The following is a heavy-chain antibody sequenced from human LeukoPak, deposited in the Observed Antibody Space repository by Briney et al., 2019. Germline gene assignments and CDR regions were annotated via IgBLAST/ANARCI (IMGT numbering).Heavy chain of an antibody. CDR3: ARTLTGYSYYFDY. CDR2: IYHSGST. Sequence: PSETLSLTCAVSGGSISSGGYSWSWIRQPPGKGLEWIGYIYHSGSTYYNPSLKSRVTISVDRSKNQFSLKLSSVTAADTAVYYCARTLTGYSYYFDYWGQGTLVTVSS. J-gene: IGHJ4*02. CDR1: GGSISSGGYS. V-gene: IGHV4-30-2*01. D-gene: IGHD3-9*01.